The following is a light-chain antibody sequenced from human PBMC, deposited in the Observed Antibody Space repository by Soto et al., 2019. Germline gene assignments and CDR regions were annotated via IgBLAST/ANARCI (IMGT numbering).Light chain of an antibody. CDR3: QQYTNLPYT. CDR1: QSVGSN. CDR2: GAS. V-gene: IGKV3-15*01. Sequence: EIVMTQSPATLSVSPGERASLSCRASQSVGSNLAWYQQTAGQAPRLLIYGASTRATGIPARFSGSGSGTEFTLTLSSLQSEDFAVYSCQQYTNLPYTFGQGTKLEIK. J-gene: IGKJ2*01.